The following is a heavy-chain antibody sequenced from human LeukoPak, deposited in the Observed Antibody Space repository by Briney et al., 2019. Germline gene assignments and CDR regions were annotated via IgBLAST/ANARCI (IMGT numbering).Heavy chain of an antibody. J-gene: IGHJ4*02. V-gene: IGHV4-39*06. CDR1: GGSISSSSYY. CDR2: IYYSGST. D-gene: IGHD3-22*01. CDR3: ARSGYYYDSSGYFGY. Sequence: SETLSLTCTVSGGSISSSSYYWGWIRQPPGKGLEWIGSIYYSGSTYYNPSLKSRVTISVDTSKNQFPLKLSSVTAADTAVYYCARSGYYYDSSGYFGYWGQGTLVTVSS.